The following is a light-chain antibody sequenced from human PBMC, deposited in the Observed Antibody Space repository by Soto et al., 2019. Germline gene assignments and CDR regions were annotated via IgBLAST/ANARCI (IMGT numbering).Light chain of an antibody. Sequence: EIVLTQSPGTLSLSPGERATLSCRASQSVSSSYLAWYQQKPGQAPRLLIYAASSRATGIPDRFSGSGSGTDFTLTISRLEPEDFAVYYCQQYGSSPRITFGPGTKVDIK. CDR1: QSVSSSY. V-gene: IGKV3-20*01. J-gene: IGKJ3*01. CDR3: QQYGSSPRIT. CDR2: AAS.